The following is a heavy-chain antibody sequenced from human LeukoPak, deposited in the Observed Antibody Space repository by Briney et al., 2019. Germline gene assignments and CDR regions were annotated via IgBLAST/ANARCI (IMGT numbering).Heavy chain of an antibody. V-gene: IGHV1-69*06. CDR3: AADSRYSYGLFDY. D-gene: IGHD5-18*01. J-gene: IGHJ4*02. Sequence: SVKVSCKASGGTFSSYAISWVRPAPGQGLGWMGGIIPIFGTANYAQKLQGRVTITADKSTSTAYMELSSLRSEDTAVYYCAADSRYSYGLFDYWGQGTLVTVSS. CDR2: IIPIFGTA. CDR1: GGTFSSYA.